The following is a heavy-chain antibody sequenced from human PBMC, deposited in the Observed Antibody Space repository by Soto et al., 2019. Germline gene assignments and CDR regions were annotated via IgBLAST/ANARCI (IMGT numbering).Heavy chain of an antibody. V-gene: IGHV4-39*01. Sequence: SETLYLTCTVSGCSIDSNHYYWGGVRQPPGKGLDWIASISYLGTTYYSPSLKSRVIKSIDASRNQFSLKLTSVTAADTAMYFCARQKLDVPAFFDYWGQGVPVT. CDR3: ARQKLDVPAFFDY. CDR1: GCSIDSNHYY. D-gene: IGHD1-7*01. J-gene: IGHJ4*02. CDR2: ISYLGTT.